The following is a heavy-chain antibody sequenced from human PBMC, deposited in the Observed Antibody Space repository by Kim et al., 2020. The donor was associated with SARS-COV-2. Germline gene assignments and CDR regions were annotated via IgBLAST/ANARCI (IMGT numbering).Heavy chain of an antibody. CDR2: K. J-gene: IGHJ6*02. Sequence: KHTGASAKSRFTLSKDKSKDTLYLQMNRLGAEDTAVYYCARDLGGGMDVWGQGTTVTVSS. V-gene: IGHV3-30*01. CDR3: ARDLGGGMDV. D-gene: IGHD3-16*01.